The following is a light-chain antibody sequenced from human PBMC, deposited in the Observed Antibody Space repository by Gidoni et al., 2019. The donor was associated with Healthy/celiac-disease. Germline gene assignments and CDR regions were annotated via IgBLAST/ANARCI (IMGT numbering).Light chain of an antibody. J-gene: IGKJ5*01. CDR2: GAS. V-gene: IGKV3-20*01. CDR1: QSLSSSY. Sequence: IVLKQSPGTLSWSPGERATLSCRASQSLSSSYLAWYQQKPGQAPRLLIYGASSRATGIPDRFSGSGAGTDFTLTISRLEPEDFAVYYCQQYGSSPLFGQGTRLEIK. CDR3: QQYGSSPL.